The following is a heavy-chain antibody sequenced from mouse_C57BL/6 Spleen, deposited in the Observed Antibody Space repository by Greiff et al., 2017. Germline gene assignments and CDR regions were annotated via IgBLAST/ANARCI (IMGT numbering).Heavy chain of an antibody. CDR3: ARAHYGSRLWFAY. Sequence: EVQLQQPGPELVKPGASVKISCKASGYSFTGYYMHWVKQSSEKSLEWIGEINPSTGGTSYNQKFKGKATLTVDTSSSTAYMQLKSLTSEDSAVYYGARAHYGSRLWFAYWGQGTLVTVSA. J-gene: IGHJ3*01. D-gene: IGHD1-1*01. V-gene: IGHV1-43*01. CDR2: INPSTGGT. CDR1: GYSFTGYY.